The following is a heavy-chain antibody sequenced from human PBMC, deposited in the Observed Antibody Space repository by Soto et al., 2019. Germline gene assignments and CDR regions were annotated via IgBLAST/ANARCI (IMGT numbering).Heavy chain of an antibody. J-gene: IGHJ6*01. CDR1: GGTFSSYP. CDR3: ARDLDCSSTSCYLHYYYGMDV. V-gene: IGHV1-69*04. D-gene: IGHD2-2*01. CDR2: IIPILGIA. Sequence: QVQLVQSGAEVKKPGSSVKVSCKASGGTFSSYPISWVRQAPGQGLEWMGRIIPILGIANYAQKFQGRVTITADKSTSTAYMELSSLRSEDTAVYYCARDLDCSSTSCYLHYYYGMDVW.